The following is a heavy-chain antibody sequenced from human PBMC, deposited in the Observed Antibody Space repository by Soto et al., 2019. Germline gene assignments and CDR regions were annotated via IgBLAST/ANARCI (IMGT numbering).Heavy chain of an antibody. D-gene: IGHD6-19*01. CDR2: IYYSGST. Sequence: PSETLSLTCAVYGGSFSVDYWSWIRQPPGKGLEWIGYIYYSGSTNYNPSPKSRVTISVDTSKNQFSLKLSSVTAADTAVYYCARDRGQQWLVPGGHYYYYGMDVWGQGTTVTVSS. CDR1: GGSFSVDY. CDR3: ARDRGQQWLVPGGHYYYYGMDV. J-gene: IGHJ6*02. V-gene: IGHV4-59*01.